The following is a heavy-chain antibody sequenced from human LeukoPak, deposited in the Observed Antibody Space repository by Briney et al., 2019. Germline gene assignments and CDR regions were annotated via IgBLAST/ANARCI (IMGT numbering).Heavy chain of an antibody. V-gene: IGHV3-64*01. CDR1: GFNFSAYA. D-gene: IGHD3-10*01. Sequence: PGGSLRLSCAASGFNFSAYAMHWVRQAPGKGLEYVSVVTNNGDTTYYANSVKGRFTISRDNSKSTLFLQMDSLRGEDMGAYYCARGHPYNYGSNYMDVWGSGTTVTVS. CDR3: ARGHPYNYGSNYMDV. J-gene: IGHJ6*03. CDR2: VTNNGDTT.